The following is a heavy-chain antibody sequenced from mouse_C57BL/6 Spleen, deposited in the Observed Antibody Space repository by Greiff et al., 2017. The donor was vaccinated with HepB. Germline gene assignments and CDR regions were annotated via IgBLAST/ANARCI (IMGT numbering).Heavy chain of an antibody. CDR3: GRYDYYDYEFDY. V-gene: IGHV7-3*01. Sequence: EVMLVESGGGLVQPGGSLSLSCAASGFTFTDYYMSWVRQPPGKALEWLGFIRNKANGYTKEYSVSVKGRFTISRDNSQSILNLQMNALRAEDSATFYCGRYDYYDYEFDYWGQGTTLTVSS. J-gene: IGHJ2*01. D-gene: IGHD2-4*01. CDR1: GFTFTDYY. CDR2: IRNKANGYTK.